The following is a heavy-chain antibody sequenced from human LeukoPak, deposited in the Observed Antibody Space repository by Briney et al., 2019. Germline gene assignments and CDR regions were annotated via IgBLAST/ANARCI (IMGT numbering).Heavy chain of an antibody. CDR1: GGSISSSSYY. V-gene: IGHV4-39*01. D-gene: IGHD6-6*01. J-gene: IGHJ4*02. CDR3: ARRSSIAALPFDY. Sequence: SETLSLTCTVSGGSISSSSYYWGWIRQPPGKGLEWIGSIYYSGSTYYNPSLKSRVTISVDRSKNQFSLKLSSVTAADTAVYYCARRSSIAALPFDYWGQGTLVTVSS. CDR2: IYYSGST.